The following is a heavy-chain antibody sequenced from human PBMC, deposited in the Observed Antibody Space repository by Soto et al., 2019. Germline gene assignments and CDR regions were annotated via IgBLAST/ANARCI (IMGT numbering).Heavy chain of an antibody. Sequence: PGESLKISCEGSGYSFRDYWIAWVRQMPGKGLGWMGLIYPGNSETRYGPSFEGQVTISADKSIDTAYLQWGSLRDSDSAIYYCARRKSAAGTEYCFDYWGQGSLVTVSS. V-gene: IGHV5-51*01. J-gene: IGHJ4*02. CDR3: ARRKSAAGTEYCFDY. D-gene: IGHD1-1*01. CDR2: IYPGNSET. CDR1: GYSFRDYW.